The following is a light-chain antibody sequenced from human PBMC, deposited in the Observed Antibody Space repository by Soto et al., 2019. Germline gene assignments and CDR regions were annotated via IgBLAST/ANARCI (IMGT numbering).Light chain of an antibody. CDR3: QQRSNWPPFT. J-gene: IGKJ5*01. V-gene: IGKV3-11*01. CDR2: DAS. Sequence: EIVLTQSPATLSLSPGERATLSCRASQSVSSYLAWYQQKPGQAPRLLIYDASNRATGIPARFSGSGSGTDFTLTNSGLDPEDFAVYYCQQRSNWPPFTFAQGKRLKI. CDR1: QSVSSY.